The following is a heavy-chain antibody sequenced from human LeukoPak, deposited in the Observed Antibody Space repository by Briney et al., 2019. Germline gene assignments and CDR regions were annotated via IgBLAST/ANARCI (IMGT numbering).Heavy chain of an antibody. CDR1: GFTFSSSA. Sequence: GGSLRLSCAASGFTFSSSAMSWVRQAPGKGLEWVSTISGSGGSTYYADSLKGRFTISRDSSKNTLYLQMNSLRAEDTAVYYCAKFPPQYSNYDYYYYYMDVWGKGTTVTVSS. V-gene: IGHV3-23*01. CDR3: AKFPPQYSNYDYYYYYMDV. J-gene: IGHJ6*03. CDR2: ISGSGGST. D-gene: IGHD4-11*01.